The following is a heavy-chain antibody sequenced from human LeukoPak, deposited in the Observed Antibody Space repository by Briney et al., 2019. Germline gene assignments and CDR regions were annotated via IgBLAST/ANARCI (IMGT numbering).Heavy chain of an antibody. CDR3: ARDYRSTFYDYVWGSYPISDY. D-gene: IGHD3-16*02. CDR2: INPNSGGT. V-gene: IGHV1-2*06. Sequence: ASVKVSCKASGYTFTGYYMHWVRQAPGQGLEWMGRINPNSGGTNYAQKFQGRVTITRDTSISTAYMELSRLRSDDTAVYYCARDYRSTFYDYVWGSYPISDYWGQGTLVTVSS. J-gene: IGHJ4*02. CDR1: GYTFTGYY.